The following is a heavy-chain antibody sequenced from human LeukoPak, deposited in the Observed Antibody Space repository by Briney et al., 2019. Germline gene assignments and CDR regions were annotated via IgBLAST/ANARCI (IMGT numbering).Heavy chain of an antibody. J-gene: IGHJ4*02. CDR3: TCSLRYFDWLLSPFDY. V-gene: IGHV3-30*03. D-gene: IGHD3-9*01. Sequence: GGSLRLSCAASGFTFSSYGMHWVRQAPGKGLEWVAVISYDGSNKYHADSVKGRFTISRDNSKNTLYLQMNSLRAEDTAVYYCTCSLRYFDWLLSPFDYWGQGTLVTVSS. CDR1: GFTFSSYG. CDR2: ISYDGSNK.